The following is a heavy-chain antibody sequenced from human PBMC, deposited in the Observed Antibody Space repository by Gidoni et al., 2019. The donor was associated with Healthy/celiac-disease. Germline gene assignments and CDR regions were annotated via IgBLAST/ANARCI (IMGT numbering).Heavy chain of an antibody. CDR2: INHSGST. V-gene: IGHV4-34*01. CDR1: GGSFSGYY. CDR3: ARVATTWYVYCSGGSCYGRGYYFDY. J-gene: IGHJ4*02. Sequence: QVQLQQWGAGLLKPSETLSLTCAVYGGSFSGYYWSWLRQPPGKGLEWIGEINHSGSTNYNPSLKSRVTISVDTSKNQFSLKLSSVTAADTAVYYCARVATTWYVYCSGGSCYGRGYYFDYWGQGTLVTVSS. D-gene: IGHD2-15*01.